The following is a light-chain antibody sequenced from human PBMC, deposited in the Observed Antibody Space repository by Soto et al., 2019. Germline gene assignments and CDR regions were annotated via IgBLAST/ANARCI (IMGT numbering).Light chain of an antibody. CDR2: KAS. Sequence: DIQMTQSPSTLSTSVGDRVTITCRASQGVSTWLAWYQQKPGKAPKLVIYKASSLEGGVPSRFSGSGSGTEFNITVRRLQPDDFATYYCQQYNTYPLTFGGGTKVDIK. CDR1: QGVSTW. V-gene: IGKV1-5*03. CDR3: QQYNTYPLT. J-gene: IGKJ4*01.